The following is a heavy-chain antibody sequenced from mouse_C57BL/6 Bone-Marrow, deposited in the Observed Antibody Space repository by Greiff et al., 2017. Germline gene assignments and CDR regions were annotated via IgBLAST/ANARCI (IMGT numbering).Heavy chain of an antibody. Sequence: VKLQQSGTVLARPGASVKMSCKTSGYTFTSYWMHWVKQRPGQGLEWIGAIYPGNSDTSYNQKFKGKAKLTAVTSASTAYMELSSLTNEDSAVYYCTSWAPYYGSSYPYYAMDYWGQGTSVTVSS. CDR1: GYTFTSYW. J-gene: IGHJ4*01. D-gene: IGHD1-1*01. V-gene: IGHV1-5*01. CDR2: IYPGNSDT. CDR3: TSWAPYYGSSYPYYAMDY.